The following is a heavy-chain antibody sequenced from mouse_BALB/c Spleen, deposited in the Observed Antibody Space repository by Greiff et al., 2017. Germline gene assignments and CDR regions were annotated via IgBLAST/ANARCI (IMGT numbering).Heavy chain of an antibody. CDR1: GFTFSSYA. V-gene: IGHV5-6-5*01. CDR3: ARRAYGNYVDYAMDY. Sequence: DVHLVESGGGLVKPGGSLKLSCAASGFTFSSYAMSWVRQTPEKRLEWVASISSGGSTYYPDSVKGRFTISRDNARNILYLQMSSLRSEDTAMYYCARRAYGNYVDYAMDYWGQGTSVTVSS. CDR2: ISSGGST. D-gene: IGHD2-1*01. J-gene: IGHJ4*01.